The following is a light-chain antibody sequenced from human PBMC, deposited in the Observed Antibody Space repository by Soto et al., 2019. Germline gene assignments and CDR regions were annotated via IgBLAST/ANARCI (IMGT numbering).Light chain of an antibody. CDR2: EGS. CDR3: CSYAGGTTLV. Sequence: QSALTQPASVSGSPGQSITISCTGTSSDVGSYNLVSWYQQHPGKAPKLMIYEGSERPSVVSNRFSGSKSGNTASLTISGLQAEDEADYFCCSYAGGTTLVFGGGTKVTVL. V-gene: IGLV2-23*01. J-gene: IGLJ2*01. CDR1: SSDVGSYNL.